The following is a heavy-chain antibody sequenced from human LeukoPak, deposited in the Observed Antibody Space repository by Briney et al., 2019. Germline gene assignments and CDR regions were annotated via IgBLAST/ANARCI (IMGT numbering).Heavy chain of an antibody. V-gene: IGHV4-4*02. D-gene: IGHD1-26*01. CDR2: IYYIGST. CDR1: GGSISSGGY. J-gene: IGHJ4*02. CDR3: ARHGSYSLAF. Sequence: SETLSLTCAVSGGSISSGGYWSWLRQPPGKGLEWIGQIYYIGSTNYNPSLESRVIMSLDKSTNQLSLRFNSVTAADTAVYYCARHGSYSLAFWGQGALVTVSS.